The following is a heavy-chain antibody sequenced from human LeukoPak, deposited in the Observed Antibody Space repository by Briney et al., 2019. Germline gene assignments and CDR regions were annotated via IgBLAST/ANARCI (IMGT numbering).Heavy chain of an antibody. J-gene: IGHJ4*02. CDR1: GGSISSYY. CDR3: ARVGHYYDSSGYYYFPFDY. Sequence: PSETLSLTCTVSGGSISSYYWSWIRQPAGKGLEWIGRIYTSGSTNYNPSLKSRVTMSVDTSKSQFSLKLSSVTAADTAVYYCARVGHYYDSSGYYYFPFDYWGQGTLVTVSS. V-gene: IGHV4-4*07. D-gene: IGHD3-22*01. CDR2: IYTSGST.